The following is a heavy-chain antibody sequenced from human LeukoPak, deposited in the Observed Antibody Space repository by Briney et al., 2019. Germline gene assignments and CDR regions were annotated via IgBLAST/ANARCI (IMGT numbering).Heavy chain of an antibody. D-gene: IGHD4-11*01. CDR3: ARGAAYDYSYY. CDR2: IYFTGST. J-gene: IGHJ4*02. V-gene: IGHV4-59*11. CDR1: GGSISYHY. Sequence: SETLSLTCTVSGGSISYHYWSWIRQAPGKGLEWIGYIYFTGSTNYNPSLKSRVTISVDTSRNQFSLKLNSVTAADTAVYYCARGAAYDYSYYWGQGTLVTVSS.